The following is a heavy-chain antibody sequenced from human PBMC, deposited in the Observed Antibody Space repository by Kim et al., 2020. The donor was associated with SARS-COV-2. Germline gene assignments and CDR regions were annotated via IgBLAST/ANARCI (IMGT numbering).Heavy chain of an antibody. J-gene: IGHJ5*02. CDR3: ARGGRYNWNYVDWFDP. CDR2: INPNSGGT. V-gene: IGHV1-2*02. CDR1: GYTFTGYY. Sequence: ASVKVSCKASGYTFTGYYMHWVRQAPGQGLEWMGWINPNSGGTNYAQKFQGRVTMTRDTSISTAYMELSRLRSDDTAVYYCARGGRYNWNYVDWFDPWGQGTLVTVSS. D-gene: IGHD1-7*01.